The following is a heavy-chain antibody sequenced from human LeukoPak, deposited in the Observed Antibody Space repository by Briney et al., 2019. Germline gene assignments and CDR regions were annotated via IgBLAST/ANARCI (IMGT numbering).Heavy chain of an antibody. J-gene: IGHJ3*02. CDR3: ARGGAARPDI. D-gene: IGHD6-6*01. Sequence: GGSLRLSCAASGFTFSIYAMHWVRQAPGKGLEWVSYVSSGGNTVNYADSVRARFTISRDNARNSLYLQLNSLRAEDTALYYCARGGAARPDIWGQGTMVVVSS. V-gene: IGHV3-48*01. CDR1: GFTFSIYA. CDR2: VSSGGNTV.